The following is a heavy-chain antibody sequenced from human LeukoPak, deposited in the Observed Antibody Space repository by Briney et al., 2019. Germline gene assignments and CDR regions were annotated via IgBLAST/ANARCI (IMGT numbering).Heavy chain of an antibody. CDR3: ARGVVVVPTAMGEFDY. D-gene: IGHD2-2*01. J-gene: IGHJ4*02. V-gene: IGHV4-61*05. CDR2: IYYSGNT. CDR1: GGSIRSSYYY. Sequence: SETLSLTCTVSGGSIRSSYYYWGWIRQPPGKGLEWIGYIYYSGNTNYNPSLKSRVTISVDTSKNQFSLELSSVTAADTAVYYCARGVVVVPTAMGEFDYWGQGTLVTVSS.